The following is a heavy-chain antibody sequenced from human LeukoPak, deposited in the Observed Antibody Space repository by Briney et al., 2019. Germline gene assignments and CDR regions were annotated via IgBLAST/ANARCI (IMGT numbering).Heavy chain of an antibody. J-gene: IGHJ4*02. CDR1: GFTFSNYG. V-gene: IGHV3-30*02. CDR2: IRYDGSEI. D-gene: IGHD6-6*01. Sequence: GGSLRLSCAASGFTFSNYGMHWVRQAPGKGLEWVAFIRYDGSEINNADSVKGRFTISRDNSKNTLYVEMNSLRVEDTAMYQCVKDLRPYTSSSGAFDYWGQGTLVTVSS. CDR3: VKDLRPYTSSSGAFDY.